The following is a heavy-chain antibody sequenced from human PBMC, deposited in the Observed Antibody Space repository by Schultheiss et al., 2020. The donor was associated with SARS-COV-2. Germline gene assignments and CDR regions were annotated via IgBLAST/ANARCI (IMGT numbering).Heavy chain of an antibody. V-gene: IGHV4-59*04. CDR3: ARHGYSYGYNWFDP. D-gene: IGHD5-18*01. CDR1: GGSISSYY. CDR2: IYHSGST. J-gene: IGHJ5*02. Sequence: SQTLSLTCTVSGGSISSYYWSWIRQPPGKGLEWIGSIYHSGSTYYNPSLKSRVTISVDTSKNQFSLKLSSVTAADTAVYYCARHGYSYGYNWFDPWGQGTLVTVSS.